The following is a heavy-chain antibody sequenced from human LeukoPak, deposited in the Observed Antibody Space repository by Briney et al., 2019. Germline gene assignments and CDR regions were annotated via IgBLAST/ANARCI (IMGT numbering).Heavy chain of an antibody. D-gene: IGHD3-10*01. V-gene: IGHV4-59*11. CDR1: GGSISSHY. J-gene: IGHJ4*02. Sequence: PSETLSLTCTVSGGSISSHYWSWIRQPPGKGLEWIGHTYYTGNTNYSPSLMTRVTISVDTSKNHFSLKLNSVTAADTAVYYCARSYNSGSSYPFYFDFWGQGTLVTVSS. CDR2: TYYTGNT. CDR3: ARSYNSGSSYPFYFDF.